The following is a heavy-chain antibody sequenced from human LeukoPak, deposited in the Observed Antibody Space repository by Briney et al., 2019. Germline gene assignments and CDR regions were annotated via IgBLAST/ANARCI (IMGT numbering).Heavy chain of an antibody. J-gene: IGHJ4*02. Sequence: GGSLRLSCAASGFTFSSYSMNWVRQAPGKGLEWVSAISGSGGSTYYADSVKGRFTISRDNSKNTLYLQMNSLRAEDTAVYYCAKGQITYYYDSSGPYWGQGTLVTVSS. CDR3: AKGQITYYYDSSGPY. V-gene: IGHV3-23*01. CDR1: GFTFSSYS. D-gene: IGHD3-22*01. CDR2: ISGSGGST.